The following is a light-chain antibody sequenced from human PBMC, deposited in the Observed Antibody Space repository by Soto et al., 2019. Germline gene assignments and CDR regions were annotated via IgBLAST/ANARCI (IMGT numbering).Light chain of an antibody. V-gene: IGLV2-23*02. CDR3: CSYAGSSTWV. Sequence: QSVLTQPASVSGSPGQSITISCTGTSSDVGSYNLVSWYQQHPDKAPKLIIYEVSEWPSGVSSRFSASKSGNTASLTISGLQSEDEADYYCCSYAGSSTWVFGGGTKLTVL. J-gene: IGLJ3*02. CDR1: SSDVGSYNL. CDR2: EVS.